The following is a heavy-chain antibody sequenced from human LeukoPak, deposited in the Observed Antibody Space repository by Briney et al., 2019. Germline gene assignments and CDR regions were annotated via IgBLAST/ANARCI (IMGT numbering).Heavy chain of an antibody. CDR1: GYTFTGYY. J-gene: IGHJ3*02. V-gene: IGHV1-2*02. CDR2: INPNSGGA. CDR3: ARGITIFGGGAFDI. Sequence: ASVKVSCKASGYTFTGYYMHWVRQAPGQGLEWMGWINPNSGGANYAQKFQGRVTMTRDTSISTAYMELSRLRSDDTAVYCGARGITIFGGGAFDIWGQGTMVTVSS. D-gene: IGHD3-3*01.